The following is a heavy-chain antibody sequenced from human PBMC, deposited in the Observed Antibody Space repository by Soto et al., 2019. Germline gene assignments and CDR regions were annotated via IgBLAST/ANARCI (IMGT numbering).Heavy chain of an antibody. CDR1: GGSFSGYY. J-gene: IGHJ4*02. V-gene: IGHV4-34*01. CDR2: INHSGST. CDR3: ASEAGVVVSRRALDY. D-gene: IGHD3-22*01. Sequence: SETLSLTCAVYGGSFSGYYWSWIRQPPGKGLEWIGEINHSGSTNYNPSLKSRVTISVDTSKNQFSLKLSSVTAADTAVYYCASEAGVVVSRRALDYWGQGTLGTVSS.